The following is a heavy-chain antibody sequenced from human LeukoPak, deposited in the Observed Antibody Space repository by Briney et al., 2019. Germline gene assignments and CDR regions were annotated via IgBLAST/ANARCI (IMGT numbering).Heavy chain of an antibody. V-gene: IGHV1-18*01. J-gene: IGHJ3*02. CDR1: GYTFSSSS. CDR3: ARVRDSNNWWGAFDI. D-gene: IGHD1-1*01. Sequence: ASVKVSCKASGYTFSSSSITWVRQAPGQGPEWMGWISTVSGNRQYAQKFQDRVTLTTDTSTNTVHMGLTSLRSDDTAVYYCARVRDSNNWWGAFDIWGQGTMVTVSS. CDR2: ISTVSGNR.